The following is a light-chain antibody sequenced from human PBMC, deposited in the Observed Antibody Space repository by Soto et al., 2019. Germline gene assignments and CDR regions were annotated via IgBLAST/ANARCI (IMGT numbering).Light chain of an antibody. V-gene: IGLV2-14*03. CDR3: SSYTTSSTVV. CDR2: EVT. CDR1: SSDVGGYNF. J-gene: IGLJ1*01. Sequence: QSVLTQPASVFGTPGQSITISCTGTSSDVGGYNFVSWYQQLPGKAPKLMIYEVTSRPSGVSNRFSDSKSGNTASLTISGLQPEDEAEYYCSSYTTSSTVVFGTGTKVTVL.